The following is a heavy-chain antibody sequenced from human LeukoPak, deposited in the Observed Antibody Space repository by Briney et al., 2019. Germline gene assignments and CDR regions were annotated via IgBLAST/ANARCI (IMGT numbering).Heavy chain of an antibody. Sequence: ASVKVSCKASGYTFTGYYMHWVRQAPGQGLEWLGWISGYNGNTNYGQKVRGRVTMTTDTSTTTAYMELRSLRSDDTAVYYCARETRRLYYEDYHGMDVWGQGTTVTVSS. V-gene: IGHV1-18*04. J-gene: IGHJ6*02. D-gene: IGHD3-16*01. CDR2: ISGYNGNT. CDR1: GYTFTGYY. CDR3: ARETRRLYYEDYHGMDV.